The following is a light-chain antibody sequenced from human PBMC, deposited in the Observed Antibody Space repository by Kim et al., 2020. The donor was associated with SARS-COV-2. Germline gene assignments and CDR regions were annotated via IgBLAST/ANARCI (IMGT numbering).Light chain of an antibody. V-gene: IGLV1-40*01. CDR3: QSYDSSLSAWV. Sequence: QRGTISCTGSSSNIGAGYDVHWYQQLPGTAPKLLIYGNSNRPSGVPDRFSGSKSGTSASLAITGLQAEDEADYYCQSYDSSLSAWVFGGGTKLTVL. CDR2: GNS. CDR1: SSNIGAGYD. J-gene: IGLJ3*02.